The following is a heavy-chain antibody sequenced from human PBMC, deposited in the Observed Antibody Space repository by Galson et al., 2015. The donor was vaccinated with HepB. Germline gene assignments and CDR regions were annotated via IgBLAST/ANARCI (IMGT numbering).Heavy chain of an antibody. Sequence: QSGAEVKKPGESLRISCKGSGYSFPSYWISWVRQMPGKGLEWMGRIDPSDSYTNYSPSFQGHVTISADKSISTAYLQWSSLKASDTAMYYCARREFTSYDSSGYPDYWGQGTLVTVSS. V-gene: IGHV5-10-1*01. J-gene: IGHJ4*02. CDR1: GYSFPSYW. D-gene: IGHD3-22*01. CDR3: ARREFTSYDSSGYPDY. CDR2: IDPSDSYT.